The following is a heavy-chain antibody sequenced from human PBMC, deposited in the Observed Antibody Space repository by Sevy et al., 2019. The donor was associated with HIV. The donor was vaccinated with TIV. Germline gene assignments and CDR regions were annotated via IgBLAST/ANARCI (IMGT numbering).Heavy chain of an antibody. D-gene: IGHD2-2*02. CDR3: ARGLGYCSSTSCYKDYYYYYGMDV. V-gene: IGHV4-34*01. J-gene: IGHJ6*02. CDR2: INHSGST. Sequence: SETLSLTCAVYGGSFSGYYWSWIRQPPGKGLEWIGEINHSGSTNYNPSLKSRVTISVDTSKNQFSLKLSSVTAADTAVYYCARGLGYCSSTSCYKDYYYYYGMDVWGPGTTVPVSS. CDR1: GGSFSGYY.